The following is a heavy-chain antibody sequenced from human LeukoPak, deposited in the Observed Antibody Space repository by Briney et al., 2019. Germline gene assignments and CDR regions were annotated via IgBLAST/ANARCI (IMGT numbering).Heavy chain of an antibody. Sequence: ASVKVSCKASGGTFSSYAINWVRQAPGQGLEWMGGIIPIFGTATYAQKFQGRVTIIADESTSTAYMKLSSLRSEDTAVYYCARDYYGSGSYAFDVWGQGTMVTVSS. V-gene: IGHV1-69*13. CDR3: ARDYYGSGSYAFDV. CDR1: GGTFSSYA. D-gene: IGHD3-10*01. CDR2: IIPIFGTA. J-gene: IGHJ3*01.